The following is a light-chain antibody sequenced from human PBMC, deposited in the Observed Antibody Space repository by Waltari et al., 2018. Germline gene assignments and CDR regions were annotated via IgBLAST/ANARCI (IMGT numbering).Light chain of an antibody. Sequence: QMTKSPSTLSASVRDRVTITRRASQSISSWLAWYQQKPGKATKLLIYQAFSSLDGVPSRFSGSGSGTEFTLTISSLQPDDFATYYCQQYSSYFRTFGQGTKVEIK. V-gene: IGKV1-5*03. CDR2: QAF. CDR1: QSISSW. J-gene: IGKJ1*01. CDR3: QQYSSYFRT.